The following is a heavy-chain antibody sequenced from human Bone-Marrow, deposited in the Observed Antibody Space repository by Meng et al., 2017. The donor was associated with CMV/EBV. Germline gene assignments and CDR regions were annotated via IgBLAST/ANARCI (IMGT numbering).Heavy chain of an antibody. D-gene: IGHD2-21*02. CDR2: IKQDGAEK. CDR1: GLTFSAYW. V-gene: IGHV3-7*01. Sequence: ESLKISCAASGLTFSAYWMSWVRQTPGRGLEWVANIKQDGAEKFYVDSVKGRFTIFRDNAKNSVYLQMNSLRVEDTAVYYCARESVRRISVVTACYFDYWGQGALVTVSS. CDR3: ARESVRRISVVTACYFDY. J-gene: IGHJ4*02.